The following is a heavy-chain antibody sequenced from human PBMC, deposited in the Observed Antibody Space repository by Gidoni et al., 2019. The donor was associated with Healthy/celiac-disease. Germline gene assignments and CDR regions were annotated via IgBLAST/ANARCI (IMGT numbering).Heavy chain of an antibody. J-gene: IGHJ4*02. D-gene: IGHD5-18*01. CDR3: ARGVDTAYDY. CDR2: IYYRGST. V-gene: IGHV4-31*03. Sequence: QVQLQESGPGLVKPSQTLSLTCTVSAVSISSGGYYWSWIRQHPGQGREWIGYIYYRGSTYYNPSLKSRVTISVDTAKNEFSLKLSSVTAADTAVYYCARGVDTAYDYWGQGTLVTVSS. CDR1: AVSISSGGYY.